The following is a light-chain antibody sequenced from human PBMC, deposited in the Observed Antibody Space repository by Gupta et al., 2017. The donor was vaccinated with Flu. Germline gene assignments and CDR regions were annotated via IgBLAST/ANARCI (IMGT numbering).Light chain of an antibody. V-gene: IGKV3-20*01. CDR3: QQYGSSSWT. CDR1: QSVSSSY. Sequence: VFTPSPGNLSLSTGESATLSCRASQSVSSSYLDWYQQKPGQAPRLLIYGASSRATGIPGRFSGSGSGTDFTLTISRLEPEDFAGYYCQQYGSSSWTFGQGTKVEIK. J-gene: IGKJ1*01. CDR2: GAS.